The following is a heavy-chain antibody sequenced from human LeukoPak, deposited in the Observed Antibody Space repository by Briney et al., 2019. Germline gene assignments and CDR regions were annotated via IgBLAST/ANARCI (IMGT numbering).Heavy chain of an antibody. Sequence: GGSLRLSCAASGLTFSNHWMEWVRHAPGKGLVWVSRIDGDGSGTMYADSVKGRFTISRDNAKNTSYLQMDSLRAEASAVYYCATVFDYWGQGTLVTVSS. CDR1: GLTFSNHW. J-gene: IGHJ4*02. D-gene: IGHD4-17*01. CDR3: ATVFDY. V-gene: IGHV3-74*03. CDR2: IDGDGSGT.